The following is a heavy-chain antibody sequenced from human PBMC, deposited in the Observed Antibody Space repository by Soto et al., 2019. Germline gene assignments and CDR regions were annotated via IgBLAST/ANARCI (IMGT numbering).Heavy chain of an antibody. Sequence: SGPTLVNPTETLTLTCTFSGFSLTSPGMCVSWIRQSPGKALEWLALIERDDDDKYYSTSLKTRLTISKDTRKNQVVLTMANMEPADTATYYCARSIRGPRRFNGMDVWGQGATVTVSS. J-gene: IGHJ6*02. D-gene: IGHD1-20*01. V-gene: IGHV2-70*13. CDR1: GFSLTSPGMC. CDR3: ARSIRGPRRFNGMDV. CDR2: IERDDDDK.